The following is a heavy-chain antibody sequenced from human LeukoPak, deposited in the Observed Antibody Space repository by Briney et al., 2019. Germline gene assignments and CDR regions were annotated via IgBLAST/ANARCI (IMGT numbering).Heavy chain of an antibody. D-gene: IGHD4-11*01. Sequence: SETLSLTCTVSGGSISSSSYYWGWIRQPPGKGLEWIGSIYYSGSTYYNPSLKSRVTTSVDTSKNQFSLKLSSVTAADTAVYYCAETSHLQTYYYYMDVWGKGTTVTVSS. CDR2: IYYSGST. CDR1: GGSISSSSYY. CDR3: AETSHLQTYYYYMDV. J-gene: IGHJ6*03. V-gene: IGHV4-39*07.